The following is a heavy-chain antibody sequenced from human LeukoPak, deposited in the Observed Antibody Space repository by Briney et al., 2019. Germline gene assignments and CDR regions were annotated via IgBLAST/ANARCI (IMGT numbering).Heavy chain of an antibody. CDR1: GYTFTSYG. Sequence: GASVKVSCKASGYTFTSYGISWVRQAPGQGLEWMGWISAYNGNTNYAQKLQGRVTMTTDTSTSTAYMELRSLRSDDTAVYHCARDDSSGWYSYYYYYYGMDVWGKGSTVTVSS. CDR2: ISAYNGNT. V-gene: IGHV1-18*04. D-gene: IGHD6-19*01. J-gene: IGHJ6*04. CDR3: ARDDSSGWYSYYYYYYGMDV.